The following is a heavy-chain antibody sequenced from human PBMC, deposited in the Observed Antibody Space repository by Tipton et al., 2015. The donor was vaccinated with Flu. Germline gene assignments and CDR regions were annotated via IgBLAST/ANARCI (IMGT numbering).Heavy chain of an antibody. CDR3: ARDRGFGAYTFDY. J-gene: IGHJ4*02. Sequence: QLVQSGAEVKKPGASVRISCTASGYTFTNYNMHWVRQAPGQGPEWMGIIYPSGGATTYAQRFQGRVTLTRDKSTSTVYMELSSLRSPDTAFYYCARDRGFGAYTFDYWGQGTLVTVAS. V-gene: IGHV1-46*01. CDR2: IYPSGGAT. CDR1: GYTFTNYN. D-gene: IGHD3-10*01.